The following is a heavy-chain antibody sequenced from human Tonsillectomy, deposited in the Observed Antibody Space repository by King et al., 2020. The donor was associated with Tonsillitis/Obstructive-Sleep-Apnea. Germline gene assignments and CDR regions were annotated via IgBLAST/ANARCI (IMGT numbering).Heavy chain of an antibody. CDR3: ATSSIRCGPDAFDI. Sequence: VQLVESGGGLVQPGGSLRLSCAASGLTVSSNYMSWVRQAPGKGLEWVSVIYSGGSTYYTDSVKGRFTISRHNSENTLYLQMNSLRAEDTAVYYCATSSIRCGPDAFDIWGQGTMVTVSS. J-gene: IGHJ3*02. CDR2: IYSGGST. CDR1: GLTVSSNY. V-gene: IGHV3-53*04. D-gene: IGHD2-2*01.